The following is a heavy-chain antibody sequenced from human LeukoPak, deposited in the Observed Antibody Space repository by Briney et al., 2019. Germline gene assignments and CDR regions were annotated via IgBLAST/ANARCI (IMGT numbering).Heavy chain of an antibody. Sequence: GGSLRLSCAASGFTFSSYSMNWVRQAPGKGLEWVSYISSSSTIYYADSVKGRFTISRDNAKNSLYLQMNSLRAEDTAVYYCASEMGDYWGQGTLVTVSS. CDR3: ASEMGDY. V-gene: IGHV3-48*04. J-gene: IGHJ4*02. CDR1: GFTFSSYS. D-gene: IGHD3-16*01. CDR2: ISSSSTI.